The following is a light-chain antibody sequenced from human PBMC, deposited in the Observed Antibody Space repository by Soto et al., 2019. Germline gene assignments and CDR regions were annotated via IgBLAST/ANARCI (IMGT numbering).Light chain of an antibody. CDR1: QSVSSN. V-gene: IGKV3-15*01. CDR3: QQYNNWPPPLT. Sequence: EIVMTQSPATLSVSPGERATLSCRASQSVSSNLAWYQQKPGQAPRLLIYGASTRATGIPARFSGSGSGTAFTLTISTLHSEDFALYYCQQYNNWPPPLTFGGGTNVQIK. J-gene: IGKJ4*01. CDR2: GAS.